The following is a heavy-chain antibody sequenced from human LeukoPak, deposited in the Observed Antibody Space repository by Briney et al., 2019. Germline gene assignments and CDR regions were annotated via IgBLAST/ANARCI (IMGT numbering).Heavy chain of an antibody. CDR3: ASVALDV. V-gene: IGHV4-34*01. CDR1: GGSFSGYY. J-gene: IGHJ6*04. Sequence: PSETLSLTCAVYGGSFSGYYWSWIRQPPGKGLEWIGEINHSGSTNYNPSLKSRVTISVDTSKNQFSLKLSSVTAADTAVYCCASVALDVWGKGTTVTVSS. CDR2: INHSGST.